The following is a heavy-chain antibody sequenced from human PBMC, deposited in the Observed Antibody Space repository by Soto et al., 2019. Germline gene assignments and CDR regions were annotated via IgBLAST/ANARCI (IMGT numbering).Heavy chain of an antibody. CDR3: ARDYHTIAAAGTRYYYYYYGMDV. CDR1: GYTFTGYY. CDR2: INPNSGGT. V-gene: IGHV1-2*04. D-gene: IGHD6-13*01. J-gene: IGHJ6*02. Sequence: ASVKVSCKASGYTFTGYYMHWVRQAPGQGLEWMGWINPNSGGTNYAQKFQGWVTMTRDTSISTAYMELSRLRSDDTAVHYCARDYHTIAAAGTRYYYYYYGMDVWGQGTTVTVSS.